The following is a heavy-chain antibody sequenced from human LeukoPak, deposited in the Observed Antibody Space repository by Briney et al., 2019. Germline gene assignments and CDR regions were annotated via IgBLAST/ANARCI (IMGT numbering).Heavy chain of an antibody. V-gene: IGHV3-21*01. CDR2: ISSSSSYI. J-gene: IGHJ2*01. CDR3: AKEAAWGNWYFDL. D-gene: IGHD3-16*01. CDR1: GFTFSSYS. Sequence: PGGSLRLSCAASGFTFSSYSMNWVRQAPGKGLEWVSSISSSSSYIYYADSVRGRFTISRDNSKNTLYLEMNSLRDEDTALYYCAKEAAWGNWYFDLWGRGTLVTVSS.